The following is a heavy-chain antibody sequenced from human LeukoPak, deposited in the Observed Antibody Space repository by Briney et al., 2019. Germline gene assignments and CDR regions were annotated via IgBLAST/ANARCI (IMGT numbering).Heavy chain of an antibody. V-gene: IGHV3-21*01. D-gene: IGHD3-3*01. CDR3: ARAYDFWSGSDY. J-gene: IGHJ4*02. Sequence: GGSLRLSCAASGFSFSDFGMNWVRQAPGKGLEWVSSISAHSRYIYYADSVKGRFTISRDNAKNSLYLQMNSLRAEDTAVYYCARAYDFWSGSDYWGQGTLVTVSS. CDR2: ISAHSRYI. CDR1: GFSFSDFG.